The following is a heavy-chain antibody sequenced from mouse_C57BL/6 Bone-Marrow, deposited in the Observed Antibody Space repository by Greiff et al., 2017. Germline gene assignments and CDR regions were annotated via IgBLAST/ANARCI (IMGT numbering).Heavy chain of an antibody. J-gene: IGHJ2*01. Sequence: EVQLQQSGAELVRPGASVKLSCTASGFNIKDDYMHWVKQRPEQGLEWIGWIDPENGDTEYASKFQGKATITVDTSSNTAYLQLSSLTSEDTAVYYCSSFDGNYFDFWGQGTPLTVAS. CDR2: IDPENGDT. CDR3: SSFDGNYFDF. CDR1: GFNIKDDY. V-gene: IGHV14-4*01. D-gene: IGHD2-3*01.